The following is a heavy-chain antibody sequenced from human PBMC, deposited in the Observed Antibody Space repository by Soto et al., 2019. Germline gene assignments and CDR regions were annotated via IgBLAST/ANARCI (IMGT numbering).Heavy chain of an antibody. CDR3: TRDASRDSSARGWFDP. D-gene: IGHD6-13*01. CDR2: ISSNSAYI. CDR1: GFRFRSLT. Sequence: GGSLRLSCAAAGFRFRSLTMNWVRQAPGKGLEWVSTISSNSAYIYYTDALRGRFTISRDNAKNSLHLQMNSLRAEDTAVYYCTRDASRDSSARGWFDPWGPGTLVTASS. J-gene: IGHJ5*02. V-gene: IGHV3-21*01.